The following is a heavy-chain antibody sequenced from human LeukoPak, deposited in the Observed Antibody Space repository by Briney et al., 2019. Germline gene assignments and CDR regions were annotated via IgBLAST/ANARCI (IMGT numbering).Heavy chain of an antibody. V-gene: IGHV3-74*01. J-gene: IGHJ4*01. CDR3: VRDNGGVDY. Sequence: PGGSLRLSCAASGFTFSDYWMHWVRQAPGKGLVWVSRIDSYGADTDYADSVKGRFTVSRGNAKNTLYLQMNSLRAEDTAMYYCVRDNGGVDYWGQGTLVTVSS. CDR1: GFTFSDYW. D-gene: IGHD2-8*01. CDR2: IDSYGADT.